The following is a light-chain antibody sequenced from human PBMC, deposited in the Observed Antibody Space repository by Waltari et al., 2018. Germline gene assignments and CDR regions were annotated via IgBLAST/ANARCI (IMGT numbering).Light chain of an antibody. CDR2: DVS. Sequence: QSALTQPASVSGSPGQSITISCTGTRRDVGGYNYVSWYQQHPGKAPKLMIYDVSNRPSGVSNRFSGAKSGNTASLTISGLQAEDEADYYCSSYTRSSTYVVFGGGTKLTVL. CDR3: SSYTRSSTYVV. CDR1: RRDVGGYNY. J-gene: IGLJ2*01. V-gene: IGLV2-14*03.